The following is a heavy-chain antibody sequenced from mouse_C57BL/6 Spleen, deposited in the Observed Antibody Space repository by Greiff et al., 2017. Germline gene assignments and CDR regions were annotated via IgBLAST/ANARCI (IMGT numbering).Heavy chain of an antibody. CDR2: IDPNSGGT. Sequence: QVQLQQPGAELVKPGASVKLSCKASGYTFTSYWMHWVKQRPGRGLEWIGRIDPNSGGTKYNEKFKSKATLTVDKPSSTASMQLSILTSEDSAVYYCASPPLYGSSYPWFAYWGQGTLVTVSA. D-gene: IGHD1-1*01. V-gene: IGHV1-72*01. CDR1: GYTFTSYW. CDR3: ASPPLYGSSYPWFAY. J-gene: IGHJ3*01.